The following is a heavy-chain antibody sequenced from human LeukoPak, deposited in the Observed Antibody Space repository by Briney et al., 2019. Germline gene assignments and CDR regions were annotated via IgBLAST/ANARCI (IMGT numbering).Heavy chain of an antibody. CDR2: ISGSGGST. D-gene: IGHD3-10*01. CDR1: GFTFSSYA. J-gene: IGHJ4*02. Sequence: PGGSLRLSCAASGFTFSSYAMSWVRQAPGKGLEWVSAISGSGGSTYYADSVKGRFTISRDNSKNTLYLQMNSLRAEDTAVYYCAKDDRSGSLYYFDYWGQGTLVTVSP. V-gene: IGHV3-23*01. CDR3: AKDDRSGSLYYFDY.